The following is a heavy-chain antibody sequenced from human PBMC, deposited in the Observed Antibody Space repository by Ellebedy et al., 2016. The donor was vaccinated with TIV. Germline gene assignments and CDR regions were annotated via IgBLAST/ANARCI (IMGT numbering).Heavy chain of an antibody. J-gene: IGHJ5*02. Sequence: MPGGSLRLSCTVSGGSISSYYWSWIRQPAGKGLEWIGRIYTSGSTNYNPSLKSRVTMSVDTSKNQFSLKLRSVTAADTAVYYCARTVVAANNWFDPWGQGTLVTVSS. V-gene: IGHV4-4*07. CDR1: GGSISSYY. CDR2: IYTSGST. CDR3: ARTVVAANNWFDP. D-gene: IGHD2-15*01.